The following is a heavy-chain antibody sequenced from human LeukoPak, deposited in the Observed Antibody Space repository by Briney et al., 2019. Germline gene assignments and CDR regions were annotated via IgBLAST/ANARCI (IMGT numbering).Heavy chain of an antibody. V-gene: IGHV1-18*01. J-gene: IGHJ4*02. CDR3: ARSDNYRYSSSEFDY. CDR2: ISAYNGNT. D-gene: IGHD6-6*01. CDR1: GYTFTIYG. Sequence: VASVKVSCKASGYTFTIYGISWVRQAPGQGLEWMGWISAYNGNTNYAQKFQGRVTITADESTSTAYMELSSLRSEDTAVYYCARSDNYRYSSSEFDYWGQGTLVTVSS.